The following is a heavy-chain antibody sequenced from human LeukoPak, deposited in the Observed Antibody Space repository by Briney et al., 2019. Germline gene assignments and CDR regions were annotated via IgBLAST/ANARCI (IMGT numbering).Heavy chain of an antibody. CDR3: AKVLGIAAAGTVDY. V-gene: IGHV3-23*01. D-gene: IGHD6-13*01. CDR1: GFTFTSYP. CDR2: ISGSGGST. J-gene: IGHJ4*02. Sequence: GGSPRLSCAVSGFTFTSYPMSWVRQVPGKGLEWVSAISGSGGSTYYADSVKGRFTISRDNSKNTLYLQMNSLRAEDTAVYYCAKVLGIAAAGTVDYWGQGTLVTVSS.